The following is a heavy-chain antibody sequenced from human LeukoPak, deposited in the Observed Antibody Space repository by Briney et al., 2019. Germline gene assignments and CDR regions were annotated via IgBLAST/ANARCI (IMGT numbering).Heavy chain of an antibody. CDR2: IYPGGSDT. D-gene: IGHD3-22*01. V-gene: IGHV5-51*01. CDR3: ARLPGRYYDSSGYYYFQH. Sequence: GESLKISCKGSGYSFTSYWIGWVRQMPGKGLEWMGIIYPGGSDTRYSLSFQGQVTISADKSISTAYLQWSSLKASDTAMYYCARLPGRYYDSSGYYYFQHWGQGTLVTVSS. J-gene: IGHJ1*01. CDR1: GYSFTSYW.